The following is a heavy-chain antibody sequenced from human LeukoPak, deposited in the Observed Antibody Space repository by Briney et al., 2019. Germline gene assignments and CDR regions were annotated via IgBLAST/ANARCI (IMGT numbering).Heavy chain of an antibody. CDR3: AKDLNYDFWSGLGN. D-gene: IGHD3-3*01. CDR2: ISYDGTNK. J-gene: IGHJ4*02. CDR1: GFTFSTYA. V-gene: IGHV3-30*04. Sequence: GGSLRLSCAGSGFTFSTYAMHWVRQAPGKGLEWMAVISYDGTNKYYADSVKGRFTISRDNSKNTLYLQMNSLRAEDTAVYYCAKDLNYDFWSGLGNWGQGTLVTVSS.